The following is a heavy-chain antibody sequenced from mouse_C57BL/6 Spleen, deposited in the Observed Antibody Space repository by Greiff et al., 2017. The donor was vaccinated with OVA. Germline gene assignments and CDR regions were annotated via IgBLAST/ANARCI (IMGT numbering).Heavy chain of an antibody. V-gene: IGHV3-6*01. J-gene: IGHJ2*01. CDR2: ISYDGSN. D-gene: IGHD1-1*02. CDR1: GYSITSGYY. Sequence: VQLKESGPGLVKPSQSLSLTCSVTGYSITSGYYWNWIRQFPGNKLEWMGYISYDGSNNYNPSLKNRISITRDTSKNQFFLKLNSVTTEDTATYYCARDLGHYVDYWGQGTTLTVSS. CDR3: ARDLGHYVDY.